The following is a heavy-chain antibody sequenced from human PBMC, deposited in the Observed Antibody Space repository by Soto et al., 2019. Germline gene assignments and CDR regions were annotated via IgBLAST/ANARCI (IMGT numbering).Heavy chain of an antibody. D-gene: IGHD3-3*01. CDR2: IYYSGST. V-gene: IGHV4-59*01. J-gene: IGHJ4*02. CDR1: GGSISSYY. Sequence: SETLSLTCTVSGGSISSYYWSWIRQPPGKGLEWIGYIYYSGSTNYNPSLKSRVTISVDTSKNQFSLKLSSVTAADTAVYYCASTPPNYDFWSGYYTGYPYYFDYWGQGTLVTVSS. CDR3: ASTPPNYDFWSGYYTGYPYYFDY.